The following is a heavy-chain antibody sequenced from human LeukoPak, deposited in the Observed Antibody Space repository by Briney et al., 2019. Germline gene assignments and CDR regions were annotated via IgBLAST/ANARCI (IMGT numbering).Heavy chain of an antibody. CDR2: IYTSGST. J-gene: IGHJ4*02. CDR3: ARGNIAVASFDY. V-gene: IGHV4-4*07. Sequence: SETLSLTCTVSGGSISSYYWSWIRQPAGKGLEWIGRIYTSGSTNYNPSLTSRVTMSVDTSKNQFSLKLSSVTAADTAVYYCARGNIAVASFDYWGQGTLVTVSS. D-gene: IGHD6-19*01. CDR1: GGSISSYY.